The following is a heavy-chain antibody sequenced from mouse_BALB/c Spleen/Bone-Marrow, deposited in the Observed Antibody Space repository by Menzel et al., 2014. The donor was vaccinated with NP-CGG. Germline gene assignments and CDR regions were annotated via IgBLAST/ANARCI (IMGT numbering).Heavy chain of an antibody. Sequence: VQLQQPGAELVRPGALVKLSCKASGFNIKDYYMHWVMQRPEQGLEWIGWIDPENGNIKYDPKFQGKASITADTSSNTAYLQLSSLTSEDTAVYYCARDYYDYGYYAMDYWGQGTSVTVSS. CDR3: ARDYYDYGYYAMDY. D-gene: IGHD2-4*01. J-gene: IGHJ4*01. CDR2: IDPENGNI. CDR1: GFNIKDYY. V-gene: IGHV14-1*02.